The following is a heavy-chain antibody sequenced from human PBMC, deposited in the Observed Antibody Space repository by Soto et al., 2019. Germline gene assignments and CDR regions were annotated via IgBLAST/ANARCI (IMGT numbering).Heavy chain of an antibody. D-gene: IGHD3-10*01. CDR2: IWYDGSNK. Sequence: QVQLVESGGGVVQPGRSLRLSCAASGFTFSSYGMHWVRQAPGKGLEWVAVIWYDGSNKYYADSVKGRFTISRDNSKNTLSLQMNGLRAEDTTVYYCAGLWFGELLVGNYGMDVWGQGTTVTVSS. J-gene: IGHJ6*02. V-gene: IGHV3-33*01. CDR3: AGLWFGELLVGNYGMDV. CDR1: GFTFSSYG.